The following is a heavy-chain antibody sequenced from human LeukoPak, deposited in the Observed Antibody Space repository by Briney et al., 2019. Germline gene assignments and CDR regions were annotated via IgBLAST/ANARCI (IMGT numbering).Heavy chain of an antibody. J-gene: IGHJ5*02. D-gene: IGHD6-13*01. Sequence: WASVKVSCKVSGYTLTELSMHWVRQAPGKGLEWMGGFDPEGGETIYAQKFQGRVTMTEDTSTDTAYMELSSLRSEDTAVYYCATGKFSSSSFDPWGQGTLVTVSS. CDR3: ATGKFSSSSFDP. CDR2: FDPEGGET. CDR1: GYTLTELS. V-gene: IGHV1-24*01.